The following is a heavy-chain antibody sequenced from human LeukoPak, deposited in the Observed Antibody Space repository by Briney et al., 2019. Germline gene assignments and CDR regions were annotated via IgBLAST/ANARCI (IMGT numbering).Heavy chain of an antibody. Sequence: ASVKVSCKASGYTFTGYYMHWVRRAPGQGLEWMGWINPNSGGTNYAQKFQGRVTMTRDTSISTAYMELSRLRSDDTAVYYCARAFDYGDRPFDYWGQGTLVTVSS. D-gene: IGHD4-17*01. V-gene: IGHV1-2*02. J-gene: IGHJ4*02. CDR3: ARAFDYGDRPFDY. CDR1: GYTFTGYY. CDR2: INPNSGGT.